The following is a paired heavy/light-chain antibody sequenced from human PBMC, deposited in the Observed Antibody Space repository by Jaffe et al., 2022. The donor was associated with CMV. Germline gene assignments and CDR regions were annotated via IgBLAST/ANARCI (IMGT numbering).Heavy chain of an antibody. D-gene: IGHD3-16*01. V-gene: IGHV3-48*03. CDR3: ARVGPRGWYFDL. CDR2: ISSSGSTI. Sequence: EVQLVESGGGLVQPGGSLRLSCAASGFTFSSYEMNWVRQAPGKGLEGVSYISSSGSTINYADSVKGRFTISRDNAKNSLYLQMNSLRAEDTAVYYCARVGPRGWYFDLWGRGTLVTVSS. J-gene: IGHJ2*01. CDR1: GFTFSSYE.
Light chain of an antibody. Sequence: EIVLTQSPGTLSLSPGERATLSCRASQSVSSSNYLAWYQQKPGQAPRLLIYGASSRATGFPDRFSGSGSATDFTLTISRLEPEDFAVYYCQQYASAPITFGQGTRLEIK. V-gene: IGKV3-20*01. CDR2: GAS. CDR1: QSVSSSNY. J-gene: IGKJ5*01. CDR3: QQYASAPIT.